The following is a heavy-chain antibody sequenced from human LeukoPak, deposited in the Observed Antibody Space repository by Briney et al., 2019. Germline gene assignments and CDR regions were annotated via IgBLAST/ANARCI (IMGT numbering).Heavy chain of an antibody. CDR1: GFIFSSVA. D-gene: IGHD4-11*01. CDR2: ISYDGRNK. Sequence: GGSLRLSCAASGFIFSSVAMHWVRQAPGKGLEWVAVISYDGRNKYDADSVKGRFTISRDNSKNTLYLQMNSLRAEDTAVYYCARGTLTTNYYYGMDVWGQGTTVTVSS. J-gene: IGHJ6*02. CDR3: ARGTLTTNYYYGMDV. V-gene: IGHV3-30*04.